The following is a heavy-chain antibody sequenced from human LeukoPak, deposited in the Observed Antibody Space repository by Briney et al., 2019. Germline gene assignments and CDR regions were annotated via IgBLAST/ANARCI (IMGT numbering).Heavy chain of an antibody. CDR2: LYYSGST. V-gene: IGHV4-39*01. Sequence: SETLSLTCTVSVGSVSSTEFTCGWIRQPPGKGLQWVGNLYYSGSTSYHPSLNSRVTMSVDTSKNQFSLKMTSVTAADTAVYYCARLSKGRYFDYIFDYWGQGSLVTVSS. CDR3: ARLSKGRYFDYIFDY. J-gene: IGHJ4*02. CDR1: VGSVSSTEFT. D-gene: IGHD3-9*01.